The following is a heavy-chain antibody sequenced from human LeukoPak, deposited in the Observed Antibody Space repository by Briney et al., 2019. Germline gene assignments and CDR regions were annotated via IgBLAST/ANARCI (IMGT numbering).Heavy chain of an antibody. D-gene: IGHD6-19*01. CDR3: AKDPGTIAVAGTVDY. CDR1: GFTFSSFA. V-gene: IGHV3-23*01. Sequence: QPGGSLRLSCAASGFTFSSFAMSWVRQAPGKGLEWVSVISAGGERIYYTDSVKGRFTISRDNSKNTLYLQMNSLRAEDTAVYYCAKDPGTIAVAGTVDYWGQGTLVTVSS. CDR2: ISAGGERI. J-gene: IGHJ4*02.